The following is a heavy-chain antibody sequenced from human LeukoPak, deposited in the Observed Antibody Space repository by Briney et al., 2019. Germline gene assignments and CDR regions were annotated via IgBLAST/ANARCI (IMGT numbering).Heavy chain of an antibody. J-gene: IGHJ4*02. CDR1: GFTFSSYS. CDR3: ARTGYSYGYPFDY. V-gene: IGHV3-21*01. D-gene: IGHD5-18*01. Sequence: PGGSLRLSCAASGFTFSSYSMNWVRQAPGKGLEGVSSISSSSSYIYYADSVKGRFTISRDNAKNSLYLQMNSLRAEDTAVYYCARTGYSYGYPFDYWGQGTLVTVSS. CDR2: ISSSSSYI.